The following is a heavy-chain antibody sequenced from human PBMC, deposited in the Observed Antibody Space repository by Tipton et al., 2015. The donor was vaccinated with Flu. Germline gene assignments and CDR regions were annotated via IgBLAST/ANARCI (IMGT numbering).Heavy chain of an antibody. CDR2: IYYSGTT. Sequence: TLSLTCTVSGDSINSGGAYWTWVRQHPGKGLEWIASIYYSGTTYYNPSLWSRVTISVDTSKNQISLKVNSVTAADTAVYYCARDQGFGGGLSYDYYVVDVWGQGTTVTVSS. V-gene: IGHV4-31*03. CDR3: ARDQGFGGGLSYDYYVVDV. D-gene: IGHD3-10*01. J-gene: IGHJ6*02. CDR1: GDSINSGGAY.